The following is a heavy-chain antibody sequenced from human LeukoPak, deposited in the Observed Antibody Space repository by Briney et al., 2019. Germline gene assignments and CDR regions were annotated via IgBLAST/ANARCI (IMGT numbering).Heavy chain of an antibody. J-gene: IGHJ3*02. CDR1: GYTFTSYG. CDR3: ARDDEYSVGWGDVFEI. D-gene: IGHD6-19*01. V-gene: IGHV1-18*01. Sequence: ASVKVSCKASGYTFTSYGISWVRQAPGQGLEWMGCISAYNGNTYYAQKLQGRVSMTTDTSTSTAYMELRSLRSDGTAVYYCARDDEYSVGWGDVFEIWGQGTMVTVSS. CDR2: ISAYNGNT.